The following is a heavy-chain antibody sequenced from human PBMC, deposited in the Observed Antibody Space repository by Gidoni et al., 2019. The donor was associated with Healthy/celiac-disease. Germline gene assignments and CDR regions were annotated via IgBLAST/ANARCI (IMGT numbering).Heavy chain of an antibody. CDR3: ARIVEGYSGSYYDY. CDR2: IFSNDEK. D-gene: IGHD1-26*01. Sequence: QVTLKESGPVLVTPTETLPLTCTVSGFSLSNARMGVSWIRQPPGKALEWLAHIFSNDEKSYSTSLKSRLTISKDTSKSQVVLTMTNMDPVDTATYYCARIVEGYSGSYYDYWGQGTLVTVSS. CDR1: GFSLSNARMG. J-gene: IGHJ4*02. V-gene: IGHV2-26*01.